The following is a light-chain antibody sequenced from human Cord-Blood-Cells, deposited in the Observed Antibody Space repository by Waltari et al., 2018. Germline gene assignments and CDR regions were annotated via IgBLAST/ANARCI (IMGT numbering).Light chain of an antibody. CDR1: SSDVGGYNY. CDR3: SSYTSSSTWV. Sequence: QSALTQPVSVSGSPGQSITISCTGTSSDVGGYNYVSWYQQHPGKAPKLMIYDASKRPSGVSNRFSGSQSGNTASLTISGLQAEDEADYYCSSYTSSSTWVFGGGTKLTVL. J-gene: IGLJ3*02. CDR2: DAS. V-gene: IGLV2-14*01.